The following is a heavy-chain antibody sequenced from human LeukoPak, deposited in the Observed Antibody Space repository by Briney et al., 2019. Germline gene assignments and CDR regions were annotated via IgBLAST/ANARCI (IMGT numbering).Heavy chain of an antibody. CDR2: ISGSGGKT. V-gene: IGHV3-23*01. CDR3: AKGRNEDGDAALNY. D-gene: IGHD4-17*01. Sequence: GGSLRLSCAASGFTFSDCAMSWVRQAPGKGQEWVSSISGSGGKTFYADSVKGRFTISRDNSRNTLYLQMNSLRAEDTAAYHCAKGRNEDGDAALNYWGQGTLVTVSS. J-gene: IGHJ4*02. CDR1: GFTFSDCA.